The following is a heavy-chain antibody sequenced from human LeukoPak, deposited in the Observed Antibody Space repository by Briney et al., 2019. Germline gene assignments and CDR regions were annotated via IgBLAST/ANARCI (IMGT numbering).Heavy chain of an antibody. Sequence: PGGSLRLSCAAPGLPFSSFGMHWLRQAPGKGLEGVAFIWYDGSNKYYADSLKGPFTISRDNAKNSLYLQMNSLRAEDTAVYYCARAGSSSGRFDNWGQGTLVTVSA. CDR1: GLPFSSFG. CDR2: IWYDGSNK. J-gene: IGHJ4*02. D-gene: IGHD6-19*01. CDR3: ARAGSSSGRFDN. V-gene: IGHV3-33*03.